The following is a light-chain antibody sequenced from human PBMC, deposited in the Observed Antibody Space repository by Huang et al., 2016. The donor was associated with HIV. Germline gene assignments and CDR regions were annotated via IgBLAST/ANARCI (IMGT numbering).Light chain of an antibody. Sequence: DIQMTQSPPSLSASVGDRVTFTCRADQNITKSVNWYQQKPGKAPKLLIYTVSTLESGVPSRFIGSGSGSRFTLNIGNLQPEDFATYYCQQSFSVPRTFG. CDR2: TVS. J-gene: IGKJ1*01. V-gene: IGKV1-39*01. CDR3: QQSFSVPRT. CDR1: QNITKS.